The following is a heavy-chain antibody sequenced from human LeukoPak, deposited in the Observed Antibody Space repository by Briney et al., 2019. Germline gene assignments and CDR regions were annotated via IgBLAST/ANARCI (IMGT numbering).Heavy chain of an antibody. J-gene: IGHJ4*02. CDR2: ISSSGSTI. V-gene: IGHV3-48*03. D-gene: IGHD3-10*01. CDR1: GFTFSSYE. Sequence: GGSLRLSCAASGFTFSSYEMNWVRQAPGKGLEWVSYISSSGSTIYYADSVKGRFTISRDNAKNSLYLQMNSLRAEDTAVYYCAKTMVRGVIFLLDYWGQGTLVTVSS. CDR3: AKTMVRGVIFLLDY.